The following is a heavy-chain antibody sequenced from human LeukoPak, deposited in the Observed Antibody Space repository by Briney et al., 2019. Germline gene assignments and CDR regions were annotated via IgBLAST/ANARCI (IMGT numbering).Heavy chain of an antibody. CDR2: IYYSGST. CDR1: GVSISSYY. Sequence: ASETLSLTCTVSGVSISSYYWSWLRQPPGKGLEWIGHIYYSGSTTYNPSLKSRVTISVDTSKNQFSLNLSSVTAADTAVYYCARGFSSPDYWGQGTLVTVSS. J-gene: IGHJ4*02. CDR3: ARGFSSPDY. V-gene: IGHV4-59*01. D-gene: IGHD6-13*01.